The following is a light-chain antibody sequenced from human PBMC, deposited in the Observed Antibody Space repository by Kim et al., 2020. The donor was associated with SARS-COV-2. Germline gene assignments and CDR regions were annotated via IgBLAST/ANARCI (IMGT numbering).Light chain of an antibody. CDR2: GAS. Sequence: VSPGERATLSCRASQSVSSNLAWYQQKPGQVPRLIIYGASTRATGIPARFSGSGSGTEFTLTISSLQSEDFATYYCQQYNNWPLTFGGVTKVDIK. J-gene: IGKJ4*01. V-gene: IGKV3-15*01. CDR3: QQYNNWPLT. CDR1: QSVSSN.